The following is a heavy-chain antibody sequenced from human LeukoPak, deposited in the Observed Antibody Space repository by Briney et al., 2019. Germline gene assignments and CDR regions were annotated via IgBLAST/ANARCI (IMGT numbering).Heavy chain of an antibody. D-gene: IGHD5-12*01. J-gene: IGHJ6*03. V-gene: IGHV1-3*03. CDR3: ARDSGYDYDYYYYMDV. Sequence: ASVKVSCKASGYTFTSYAMHWVRQAPGQRLEWMGWINAGNGNTKYSQEFQGRVTITRDTSASAAYMELSSLRSEDMAVYYCARDSGYDYDYYYYMDVRGKGTTVTVSS. CDR2: INAGNGNT. CDR1: GYTFTSYA.